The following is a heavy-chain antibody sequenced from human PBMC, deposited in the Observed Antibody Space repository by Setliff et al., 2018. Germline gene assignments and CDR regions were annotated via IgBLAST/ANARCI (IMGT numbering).Heavy chain of an antibody. Sequence: LSLTCTVSGGSMSSGPNYWSWIRQPAGRGLEWVGRVYSSVYSSGITSYNPSLKSRVTISMDTSKNQFSLKMTSVTAADTALYYCAGTPARGTTWLSPFDFWGQGILVTVSS. V-gene: IGHV4-61*02. CDR2: VYSSVYSSGIT. CDR3: AGTPARGTTWLSPFDF. CDR1: GGSMSSGPNY. D-gene: IGHD3-9*01. J-gene: IGHJ4*02.